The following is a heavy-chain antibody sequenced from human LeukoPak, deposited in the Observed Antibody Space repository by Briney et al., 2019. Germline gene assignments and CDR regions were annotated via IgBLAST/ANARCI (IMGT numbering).Heavy chain of an antibody. CDR1: GFTFSSYS. J-gene: IGHJ4*02. CDR3: ARDDETTVTRN. D-gene: IGHD4-17*01. V-gene: IGHV3-21*01. CDR2: ISGSSSYI. Sequence: GGSLRLSCAASGFTFSSYSMNWVRQAPGKGLEWVSSISGSSSYIYYADSVKGRFTISRDNAKNSLYLQMNSLRAEDTAVYYCARDDETTVTRNWGQGTLVTVSS.